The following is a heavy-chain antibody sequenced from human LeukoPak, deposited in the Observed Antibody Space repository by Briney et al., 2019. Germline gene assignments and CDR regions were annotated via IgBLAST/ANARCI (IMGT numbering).Heavy chain of an antibody. CDR1: GGTFSSYA. J-gene: IGHJ5*02. D-gene: IGHD6-25*01. CDR3: ARARHPLNWFDP. Sequence: GASVKVSCKASGGTFSSYAISWVRQAPGQGLEWMGGIIPIFGTANYAQKFQGRVTITADKSTSTAYMELNSLRSEDTAVYYCARARHPLNWFDPWGQGTLVTVSS. CDR2: IIPIFGTA. V-gene: IGHV1-69*06.